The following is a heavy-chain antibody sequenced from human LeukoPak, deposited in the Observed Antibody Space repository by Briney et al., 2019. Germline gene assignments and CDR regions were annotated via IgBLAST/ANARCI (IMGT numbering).Heavy chain of an antibody. CDR2: LRSKAYGGTT. D-gene: IGHD3-9*01. Sequence: GGSLRLSCTASGFTFGDYAMSWFRQAPGKGLEWVGFLRSKAYGGTTEYAASVKGRFTISRDDSKSIAYLQMNSLKTEDTAVYYCTRGGSTYYDILTGYYKDFDYWGQGTLVTVSS. V-gene: IGHV3-49*03. J-gene: IGHJ4*02. CDR3: TRGGSTYYDILTGYYKDFDY. CDR1: GFTFGDYA.